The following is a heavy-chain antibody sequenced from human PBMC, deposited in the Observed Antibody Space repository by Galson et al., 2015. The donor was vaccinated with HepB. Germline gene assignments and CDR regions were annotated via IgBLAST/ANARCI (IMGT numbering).Heavy chain of an antibody. J-gene: IGHJ6*02. CDR2: IWYDGSNK. CDR1: GFTFSSYG. CDR3: ARDLTDRNGGYYYYYGMDV. D-gene: IGHD1-14*01. V-gene: IGHV3-33*01. Sequence: SLRLSCAASGFTFSSYGMHWVRQAPGKGLEWVAVIWYDGSNKYYADSVKGRFTISRDNSKNTLYLQMNSLRAEDTAVYYCARDLTDRNGGYYYYYGMDVWGQGTTVTVSS.